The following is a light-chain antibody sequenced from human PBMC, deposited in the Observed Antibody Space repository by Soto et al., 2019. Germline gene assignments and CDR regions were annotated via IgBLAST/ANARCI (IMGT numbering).Light chain of an antibody. CDR2: GAS. J-gene: IGKJ4*01. Sequence: NVLAHSPGTLXXXXXXXXXXXXXXSQTVSGSYVAWYQQKPGQTPRLLIYGASSRATGIPDRFSGSGSGTDFTFIIGRLEPADFAVYHWQQYGDSPLTCGGGTKVDIK. CDR1: QTVSGSY. CDR3: QQYGDSPLT. V-gene: IGKV3-20*01.